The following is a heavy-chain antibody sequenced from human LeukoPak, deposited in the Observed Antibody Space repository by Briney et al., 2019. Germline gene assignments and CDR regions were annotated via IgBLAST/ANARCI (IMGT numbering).Heavy chain of an antibody. D-gene: IGHD6-19*01. Sequence: GGSLRLSCAASGFTVSSYSMNWVRQAPGKGLEWGSYISGSSGTRYYADSVKGRVTISRDNAKNSLYLQQNSLRAEDTALYSCARAPNTSGWYRGDNDYWGQGTLVTVSS. CDR3: ARAPNTSGWYRGDNDY. CDR1: GFTVSSYS. V-gene: IGHV3-48*01. CDR2: ISGSSGTR. J-gene: IGHJ4*02.